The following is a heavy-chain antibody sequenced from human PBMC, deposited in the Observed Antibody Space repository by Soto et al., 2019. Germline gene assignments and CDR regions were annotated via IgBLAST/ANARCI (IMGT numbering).Heavy chain of an antibody. CDR2: INPSGGST. CDR1: GYTFTSYH. CDR3: ARPLRFLDPRDNYAMDV. D-gene: IGHD3-3*01. Sequence: QVQLVQSGAEVKKPGASVNIPCKASGYTFTSYHLHWVRQAPGQRLEWMGIINPSGGSTRYAQKFQGRVVMTRDMSTNTIYMELGRLRSEDTAVYYCARPLRFLDPRDNYAMDVWGQGTTVTVSS. J-gene: IGHJ6*02. V-gene: IGHV1-46*01.